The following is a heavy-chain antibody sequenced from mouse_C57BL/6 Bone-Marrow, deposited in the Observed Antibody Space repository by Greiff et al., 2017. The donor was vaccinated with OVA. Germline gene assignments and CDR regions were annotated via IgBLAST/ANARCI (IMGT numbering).Heavy chain of an antibody. J-gene: IGHJ3*01. D-gene: IGHD4-1*01. V-gene: IGHV1-64*01. CDR2: IHPNSGST. CDR1: GYTFTSYW. Sequence: QVQLQQPGAELVKPGASVKLSCKASGYTFTSYWMHWVKQRPGQGLEWIGMIHPNSGSTNYNEKFKSKATLTVDKSSSKAYMQLSSLTSEDSAVYYCARMGLSTWFGYWGQGTLVTVSA. CDR3: ARMGLSTWFGY.